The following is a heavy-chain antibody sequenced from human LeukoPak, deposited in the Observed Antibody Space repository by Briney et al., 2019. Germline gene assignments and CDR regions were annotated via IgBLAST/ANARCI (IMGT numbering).Heavy chain of an antibody. CDR2: IYYSGST. J-gene: IGHJ5*02. CDR1: GGSISNKY. Sequence: SETLSLTCTVSGGSISNKYWSWIRQPPGKGLEWIGYIYYSGSTNYNPPLKSRVTILVDTSKNQFSLKLSSVTAADTAVYYCARGGYYGSGNDFRFDPWGQGTLVTVSS. V-gene: IGHV4-59*01. D-gene: IGHD3-10*01. CDR3: ARGGYYGSGNDFRFDP.